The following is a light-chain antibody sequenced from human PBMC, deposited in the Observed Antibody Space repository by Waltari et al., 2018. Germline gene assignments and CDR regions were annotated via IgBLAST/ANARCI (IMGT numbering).Light chain of an antibody. CDR2: DVS. CDR3: SSYSDSSTLVV. CDR1: SSDIGTFYY. V-gene: IGLV2-14*03. J-gene: IGLJ3*02. Sequence: QSALTQPASVSGCPGQSIPMSCTGTSSDIGTFYYVSWYQQHPGKAPKLMIYDVSNRPSGVSNRFSGSKSGITASLTISGLRAEDEADYYCSSYSDSSTLVVFGGGTKLTVL.